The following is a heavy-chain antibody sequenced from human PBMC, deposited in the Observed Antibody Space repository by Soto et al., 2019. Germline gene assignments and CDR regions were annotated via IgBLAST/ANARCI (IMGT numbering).Heavy chain of an antibody. V-gene: IGHV4-59*01. J-gene: IGHJ6*02. Sequence: PSETLSLTCTVSGGSISSYYWSWIRQPPGKGLEWIGYVYYSGSTNYNPALKSRVSMSVDTSKNQFSLKLTSVTAADTAMYYCARERDFSGSFYGLDVWGQGTTVTVSS. CDR1: GGSISSYY. CDR3: ARERDFSGSFYGLDV. CDR2: VYYSGST. D-gene: IGHD3-10*01.